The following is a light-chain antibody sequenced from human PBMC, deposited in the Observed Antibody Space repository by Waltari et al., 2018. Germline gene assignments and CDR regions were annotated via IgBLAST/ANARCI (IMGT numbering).Light chain of an antibody. J-gene: IGKJ1*01. Sequence: EIVLTQSPGHLSFSPAARATLPCRASQSITSTFLAWYQRRPGQAPSLLIYGVSRSATGIPDRFSGSGSWTDFSLTISRLEPEDVAVYYCQQDDSSPVTFGQGTKVEIK. V-gene: IGKV3-20*01. CDR3: QQDDSSPVT. CDR1: QSITSTF. CDR2: GVS.